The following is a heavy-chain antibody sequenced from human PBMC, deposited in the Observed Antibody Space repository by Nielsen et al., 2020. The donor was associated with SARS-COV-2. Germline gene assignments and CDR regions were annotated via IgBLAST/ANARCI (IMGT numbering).Heavy chain of an antibody. CDR2: IKQDGSEK. CDR3: TVTGGY. V-gene: IGHV3-7*01. J-gene: IGHJ4*02. Sequence: GESLKISCAASGFTFSSYWMSWVRQAPGKGLEWVANIKQDGSEKYYVDSVKGRFTISRDNAKNTLYLQMNSLRAEDTAVYYCTVTGGYWGQGTLVTVSS. D-gene: IGHD4-17*01. CDR1: GFTFSSYW.